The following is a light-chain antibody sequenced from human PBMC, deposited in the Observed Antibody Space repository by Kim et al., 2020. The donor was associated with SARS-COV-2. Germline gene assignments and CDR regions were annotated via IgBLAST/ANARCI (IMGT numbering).Light chain of an antibody. CDR2: RNN. Sequence: QTAPLTCTGNSNNVGNQGAAWLQQHQGHPPRLLSYRNNNRPSGISERFSASRSGNTASLTITGLQPEDEADYYCSAWDSSLSVWVFGGGTKVTVL. CDR1: SNNVGNQG. CDR3: SAWDSSLSVWV. V-gene: IGLV10-54*04. J-gene: IGLJ3*02.